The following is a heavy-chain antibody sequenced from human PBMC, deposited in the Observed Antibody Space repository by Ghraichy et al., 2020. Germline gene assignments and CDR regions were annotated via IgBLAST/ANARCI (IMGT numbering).Heavy chain of an antibody. CDR1: GFTFSSYS. J-gene: IGHJ6*02. CDR3: ARSSGSYYYYYGMDV. Sequence: GESLNISCAASGFTFSSYSMNWVRQAPGKGLEWVSYISSSSSTIYYADSVKGRFTISRDNAKNSLYLQMNSLRDEDTAVYYCARSSGSYYYYYGMDVWGQGTTVTVSS. CDR2: ISSSSSTI. V-gene: IGHV3-48*02. D-gene: IGHD1-26*01.